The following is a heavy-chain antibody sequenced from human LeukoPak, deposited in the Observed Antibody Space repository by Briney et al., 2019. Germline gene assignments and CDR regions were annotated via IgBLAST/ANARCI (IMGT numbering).Heavy chain of an antibody. Sequence: SETLSLTXTVSGGSISSGSYYWSWIRQPAGKGLEWIGRIYTSGSTNYNPSLKSRVTISVDTSKNQFSLKLSSVTAADTAVYYCARDNSGYGDYWGQGTLVTVSS. J-gene: IGHJ4*02. D-gene: IGHD5-12*01. V-gene: IGHV4-61*02. CDR3: ARDNSGYGDY. CDR1: GGSISSGSYY. CDR2: IYTSGST.